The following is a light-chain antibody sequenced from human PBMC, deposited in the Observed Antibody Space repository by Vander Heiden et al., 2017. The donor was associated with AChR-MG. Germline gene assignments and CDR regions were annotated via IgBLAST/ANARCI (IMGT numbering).Light chain of an antibody. CDR1: SSYVGGYNF. V-gene: IGLV2-14*01. CDR3: SSYTTSSTLDV. J-gene: IGLJ1*01. CDR2: DVS. Sequence: QSALTQPASVSGSPGQSITIPCTGTSSYVGGYNFVSWYQQHPGKAPRLMIYDVSNRPSGVSNRFSGSKSGNTASLTISGLQADDEADYYCSSYTTSSTLDVFGTGTKVTVL.